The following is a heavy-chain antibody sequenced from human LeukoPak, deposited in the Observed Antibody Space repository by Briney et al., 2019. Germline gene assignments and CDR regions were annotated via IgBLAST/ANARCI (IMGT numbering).Heavy chain of an antibody. D-gene: IGHD3-10*01. CDR3: AKDTKVYYGSGSYTPDY. Sequence: GGSLRLSCAASGFTFSRYGMHWVRQAPGKGLEWVAVISYDATNKFYAVSVKGRSTISRDNSNNTLYLQMNSLRAEDTAVYYCAKDTKVYYGSGSYTPDYWGQGTLVTVSS. V-gene: IGHV3-30*18. CDR2: ISYDATNK. J-gene: IGHJ4*02. CDR1: GFTFSRYG.